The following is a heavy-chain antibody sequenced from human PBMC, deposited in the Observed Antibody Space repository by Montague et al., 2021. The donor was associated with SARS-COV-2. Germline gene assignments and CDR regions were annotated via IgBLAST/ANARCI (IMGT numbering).Heavy chain of an antibody. D-gene: IGHD2-2*01. CDR1: GFAFSDYA. CDR3: AKQGCSSISCYANC. Sequence: SLRLSCAASGFAFSDYAMSWVRQAPGKGLEWVSAISNSGGNYYADSVKGRFTMSRDNSKNTMYLQMNSLRAEDTAVYYCAKQGCSSISCYANCWGQGTLVTVSS. V-gene: IGHV3-23*01. J-gene: IGHJ4*02. CDR2: ISNSGGN.